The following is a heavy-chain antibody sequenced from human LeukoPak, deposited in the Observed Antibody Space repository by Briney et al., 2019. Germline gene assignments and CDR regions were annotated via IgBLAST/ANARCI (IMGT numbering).Heavy chain of an antibody. V-gene: IGHV3-53*01. CDR1: GFTVSSNY. J-gene: IGHJ6*03. CDR2: IYSGGST. Sequence: GGSLRLSCAASGFTVSSNYMSWVRQAPGKGLEWVSVIYSGGSTYYADSVKGRFTISRDNFKNTLYLQMNSLRAEDTAVYYCARDRSYYYYYMDVWGKGTTVTVSS. CDR3: ARDRSYYYYYMDV.